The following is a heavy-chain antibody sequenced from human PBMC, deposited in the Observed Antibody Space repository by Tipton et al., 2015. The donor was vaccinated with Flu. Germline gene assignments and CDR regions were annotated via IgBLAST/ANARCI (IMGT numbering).Heavy chain of an antibody. CDR1: GGSISGYY. Sequence: TLSLTCTVSGGSISGYYWSWIRQPAGEGLELIGRIYTTGSTEYSPSLKRRATISIDTSNNQFSLKLASATAADTAVYYCVRGLLHDYYYQGMDFWGQGTTVTVSS. V-gene: IGHV4-4*07. D-gene: IGHD3-22*01. CDR2: IYTTGST. J-gene: IGHJ6*02. CDR3: VRGLLHDYYYQGMDF.